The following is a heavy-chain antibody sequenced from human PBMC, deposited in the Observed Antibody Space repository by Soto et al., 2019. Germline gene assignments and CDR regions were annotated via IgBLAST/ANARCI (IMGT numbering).Heavy chain of an antibody. CDR2: IYYSGST. D-gene: IGHD3-9*01. Sequence: PSETLSLTCTVSGGSISSGGYYWSWIRQHPGKGLEWIGYIYYSGSTYYNPSLKSRVTISVDTSKNQFSLKLSSVTAADTAVYYCARVYYDILTGYSPFDYWGQGTRGTV. V-gene: IGHV4-31*03. CDR1: GGSISSGGYY. J-gene: IGHJ4*02. CDR3: ARVYYDILTGYSPFDY.